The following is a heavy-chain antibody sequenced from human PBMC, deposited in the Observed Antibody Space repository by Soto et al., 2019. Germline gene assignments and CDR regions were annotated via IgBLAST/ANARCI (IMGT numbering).Heavy chain of an antibody. CDR2: ISSSSSTI. J-gene: IGHJ6*02. V-gene: IGHV3-48*02. CDR3: ARRGATTYYYYYGMDV. CDR1: GFTFSSYS. Sequence: PGGSLRLSCAASGFTFSSYSMNWVRQAPGKGLEWVSYISSSSSTIYYADSVKGRFTISRDNAKNSLYLQMNSLRDEDTAVYYCARRGATTYYYYYGMDVWGQGTTVTVSS. D-gene: IGHD1-26*01.